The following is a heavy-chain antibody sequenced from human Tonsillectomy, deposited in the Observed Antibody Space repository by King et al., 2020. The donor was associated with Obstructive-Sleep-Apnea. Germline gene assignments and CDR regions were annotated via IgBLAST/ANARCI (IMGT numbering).Heavy chain of an antibody. J-gene: IGHJ4*02. V-gene: IGHV3-21*01. Sequence: VQLVESRGSLVKPGGSLRLSCAASGFTFSRYTMNWVRQAPGKGLEWVSSISSSGTSIPYADSVKGRFTISRDNAENSLYLQMKGLRAEDTAVYYCAGVYYDIFTGYGGYADYWGQGTLVTVSS. CDR3: AGVYYDIFTGYGGYADY. CDR2: ISSSGTSI. CDR1: GFTFSRYT. D-gene: IGHD3-9*01.